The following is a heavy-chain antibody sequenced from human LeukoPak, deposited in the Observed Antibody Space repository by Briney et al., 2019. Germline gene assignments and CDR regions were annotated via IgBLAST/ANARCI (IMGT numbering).Heavy chain of an antibody. CDR1: GYTFTSYG. V-gene: IGHV1-3*01. CDR3: ARGWELLPFDY. Sequence: ASVKVSCKASGYTFTSYGISWVRQAPGQRLGWMGWINAGNGNTKYSQKFQGRVTITRDTSASTAYMELSSLRSEDTAVYYCARGWELLPFDYWGQGTLVTVSS. J-gene: IGHJ4*02. D-gene: IGHD1-26*01. CDR2: INAGNGNT.